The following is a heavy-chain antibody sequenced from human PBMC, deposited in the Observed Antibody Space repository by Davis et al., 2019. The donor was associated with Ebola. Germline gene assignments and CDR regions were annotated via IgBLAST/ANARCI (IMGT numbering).Heavy chain of an antibody. D-gene: IGHD3-3*01. V-gene: IGHV3-23*01. Sequence: GESLKISCAASGFTFGTSAMSWFRQAPGKGPEWVSSISINGGRIFYAASVKGRFTISRDNSMDTLYLQMNSLRDEDTAVYYCAGMYYDFWSGYPFDYWGQGTLVTVSS. CDR1: GFTFGTSA. CDR3: AGMYYDFWSGYPFDY. J-gene: IGHJ4*02. CDR2: ISINGGRI.